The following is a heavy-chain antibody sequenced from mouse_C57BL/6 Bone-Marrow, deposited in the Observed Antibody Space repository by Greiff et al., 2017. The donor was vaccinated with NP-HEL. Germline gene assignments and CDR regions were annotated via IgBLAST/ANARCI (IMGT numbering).Heavy chain of an antibody. Sequence: VQLKESGPGLVKPSQSLSLTCSVTGYSITSGYYWNWIRQFPGNKLEWMGYISYDGSNNYNPSLKNRISITRDTSKNQFFLKLNSVTTEDTATYDCASLYSNYSSWFAYWGQGTLVTVSA. J-gene: IGHJ3*01. D-gene: IGHD2-5*01. CDR2: ISYDGSN. V-gene: IGHV3-6*01. CDR3: ASLYSNYSSWFAY. CDR1: GYSITSGYY.